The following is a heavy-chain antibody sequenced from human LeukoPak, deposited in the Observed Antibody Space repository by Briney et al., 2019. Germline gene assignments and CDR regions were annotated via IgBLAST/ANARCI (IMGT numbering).Heavy chain of an antibody. CDR2: IYSGGST. V-gene: IGHV3-53*01. CDR3: ARSQGFLEVYFDP. J-gene: IGHJ4*02. CDR1: GFTVSSNY. Sequence: GSLRLSCAASGFTVSSNYMSWVRQAPGKGLEWVSVIYSGGSTYYADSVKGRFTISRDNSKNTLYLQMNSLRAEDTAVYYCARSQGFLEVYFDPWGQGTLVTVSS. D-gene: IGHD3-3*01.